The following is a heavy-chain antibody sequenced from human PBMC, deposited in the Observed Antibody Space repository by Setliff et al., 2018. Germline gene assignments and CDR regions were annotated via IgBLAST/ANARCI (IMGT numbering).Heavy chain of an antibody. CDR1: GGSITRGSFY. J-gene: IGHJ5*02. D-gene: IGHD3-10*01. Sequence: PSETLSLTCTVSGGSITRGSFYWSWIRQSDGKRLEWIGHMNGDGSTHCNPSLKSRVTLSRDTSKNQFSLSLTSVTAADTAIYYCAAYYGNRGGPASWGQGTLVTVSS. CDR2: MNGDGST. CDR3: AAYYGNRGGPAS. V-gene: IGHV4-61*09.